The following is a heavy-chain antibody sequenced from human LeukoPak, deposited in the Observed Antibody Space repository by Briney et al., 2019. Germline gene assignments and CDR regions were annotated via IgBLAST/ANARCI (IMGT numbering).Heavy chain of an antibody. Sequence: PSGTLSLTCAVSGGSISSSNWWSWVRQPPGKGLEWIGEIYHSGSTNYNPSLKSRVTISVDTSKNQFSLKLSSVTAADTAVYYCARGYGDYLFDYWGQGTLVTVSS. J-gene: IGHJ4*02. CDR1: GGSISSSNW. CDR3: ARGYGDYLFDY. CDR2: IYHSGST. V-gene: IGHV4-4*02. D-gene: IGHD4-17*01.